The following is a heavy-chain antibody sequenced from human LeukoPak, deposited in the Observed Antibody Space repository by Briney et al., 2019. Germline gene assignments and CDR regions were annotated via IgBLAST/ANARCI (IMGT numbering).Heavy chain of an antibody. Sequence: GGSLRLSCAASGFTFSSYWMSWVRQAPGKGLEWVGRIKSKTDGGTTDYAAPVKGRFTISRDDSKNTLYLQMNSLKTEDTAVYYCTTLVVVAATLAPFDYWGQGTLVTVSS. J-gene: IGHJ4*02. CDR3: TTLVVVAATLAPFDY. V-gene: IGHV3-15*01. D-gene: IGHD2-15*01. CDR1: GFTFSSYW. CDR2: IKSKTDGGTT.